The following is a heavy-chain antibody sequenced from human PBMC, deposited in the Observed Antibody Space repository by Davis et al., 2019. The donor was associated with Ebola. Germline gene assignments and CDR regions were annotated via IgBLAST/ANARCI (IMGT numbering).Heavy chain of an antibody. CDR2: ISYDGSNK. V-gene: IGHV3-30*03. CDR3: TTLFNHAPGDY. J-gene: IGHJ4*02. Sequence: GESLKISCAASGFTFSSYGMHWVRQAPGKGLEWVAVISYDGSNKYYADSVKGRFTISRDNSKNTLYLQMNSLKTEDTAVYYCTTLFNHAPGDYWGQGTLVTVSS. D-gene: IGHD1-14*01. CDR1: GFTFSSYG.